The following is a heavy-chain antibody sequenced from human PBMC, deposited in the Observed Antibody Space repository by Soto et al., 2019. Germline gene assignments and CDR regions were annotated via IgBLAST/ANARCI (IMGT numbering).Heavy chain of an antibody. CDR2: ISSSSSYI. D-gene: IGHD3-3*01. V-gene: IGHV3-21*01. CDR1: GFTFSSYS. Sequence: GGSLRLSCAASGFTFSSYSMNWVRQAPGKGLEWVSSISSSSSYIYYADSVKGRFTISRDNAKNSLYLQMNSLRAEDTAVYYCARDREVLRFLEWLPRDAFDIWGQGT. CDR3: ARDREVLRFLEWLPRDAFDI. J-gene: IGHJ3*02.